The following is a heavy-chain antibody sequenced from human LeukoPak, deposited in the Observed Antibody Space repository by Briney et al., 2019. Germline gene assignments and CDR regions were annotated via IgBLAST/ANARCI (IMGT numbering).Heavy chain of an antibody. CDR1: GYTFTSYY. D-gene: IGHD6-6*01. J-gene: IGHJ4*02. CDR3: ARDRQGLDY. Sequence: ASVKVSCKASGYTFTSYYMHWVRQAPGQGLEGMGIINPSSGSTSYAQKLQGRVTMTRDTSTSKVYMELSSLRSEDTAVYYCARDRQGLDYWGQGNLVTVSS. V-gene: IGHV1-46*01. CDR2: INPSSGST.